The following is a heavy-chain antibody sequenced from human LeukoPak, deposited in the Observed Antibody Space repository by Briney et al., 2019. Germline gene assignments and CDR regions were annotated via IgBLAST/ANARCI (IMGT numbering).Heavy chain of an antibody. CDR3: AKDHAQLGGREGY. Sequence: PGGSLRLSCAASGFTFSNYAMSWVRQAPGKGLEWVSALNSGGSNTYYADSVRGRFTISRDNSKNTLYLQMNSLRVEDTAIYYCAKDHAQLGGREGYRGQGTLVTVS. CDR1: GFTFSNYA. D-gene: IGHD7-27*01. J-gene: IGHJ4*02. CDR2: LNSGGSNT. V-gene: IGHV3-23*01.